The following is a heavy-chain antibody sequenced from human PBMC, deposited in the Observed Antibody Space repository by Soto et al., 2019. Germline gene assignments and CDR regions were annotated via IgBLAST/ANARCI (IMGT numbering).Heavy chain of an antibody. CDR3: ARDAGYTPNWFDP. D-gene: IGHD6-13*01. CDR1: GGSISSYY. CDR2: IYYSGST. V-gene: IGHV4-59*01. Sequence: LSLTCAVSGGSISSYYWSWIRQPPGKGLEWIGHIYYSGSTNYNPSLKSRVTISVDTSKNQFSLKLTSVTAADTAVYYCARDAGYTPNWFDPWGQGTPVTVSS. J-gene: IGHJ5*02.